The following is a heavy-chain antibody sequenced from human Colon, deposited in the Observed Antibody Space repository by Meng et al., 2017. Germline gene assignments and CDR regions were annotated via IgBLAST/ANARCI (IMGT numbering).Heavy chain of an antibody. D-gene: IGHD6-13*01. J-gene: IGHJ4*02. CDR2: ISYDGSNK. CDR1: GFTFSSYA. V-gene: IGHV3-30*04. CDR3: VFIAATTDY. Sequence: QVQLVESGGGVVQPGRSLRLSCAASGFTFSSYAMHWVRQAPGKGLEWVAVISYDGSNKYYADSVKGRFTISRDNSKNTLYLQMNSLRAEDTAVYYCVFIAATTDYWGQGTLVTVSS.